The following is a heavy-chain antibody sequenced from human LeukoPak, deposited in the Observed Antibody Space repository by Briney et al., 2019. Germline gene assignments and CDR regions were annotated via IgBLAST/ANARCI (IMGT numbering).Heavy chain of an antibody. CDR2: FCHSGST. D-gene: IGHD2-2*01. Sequence: SETLSLTCTVSGGSISSSNYYWGWIRQPPGKGLEWIGSFCHSGSTYYNPSLKSRVTISVDTSKNQFSLKLSSVTAADTAVYYCATIPYYDYDMDVRGQGTTVTVSS. J-gene: IGHJ6*02. CDR1: GGSISSSNYY. V-gene: IGHV4-39*01. CDR3: ATIPYYDYDMDV.